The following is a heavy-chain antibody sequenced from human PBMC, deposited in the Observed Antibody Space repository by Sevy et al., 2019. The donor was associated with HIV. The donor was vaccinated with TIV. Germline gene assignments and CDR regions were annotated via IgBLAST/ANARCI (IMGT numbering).Heavy chain of an antibody. Sequence: SQTLSLTCAISGDSVSSNSAALNWIRQSPSRGLEWLGRTYYRSKWYNDYAVSVKSRITINPDTSKNQFSLQLNSVTPEDTAVYYCARASWELLAYYYYYYYMDVWGKGTTVTVSS. CDR2: TYYRSKWYN. V-gene: IGHV6-1*01. J-gene: IGHJ6*03. CDR1: GDSVSSNSAA. CDR3: ARASWELLAYYYYYYYMDV. D-gene: IGHD1-26*01.